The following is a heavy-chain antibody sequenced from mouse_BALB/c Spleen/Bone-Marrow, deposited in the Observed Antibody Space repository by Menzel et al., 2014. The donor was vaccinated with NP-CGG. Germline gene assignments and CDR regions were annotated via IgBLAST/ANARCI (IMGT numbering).Heavy chain of an antibody. V-gene: IGHV1-54*01. D-gene: IGHD1-1*01. J-gene: IGHJ2*01. CDR2: INPGSGGT. Sequence: QVQLQQSGAELVRPGTSVKVSCKASGYAFTNYLIEWVKQRPGQGLEWIGVINPGSGGTNYNEKFKGKATLTADKSSSTAYMQLSSLTSDDSAVYFYARGITTGYFDYWGQGTTLTVSS. CDR1: GYAFTNYL. CDR3: ARGITTGYFDY.